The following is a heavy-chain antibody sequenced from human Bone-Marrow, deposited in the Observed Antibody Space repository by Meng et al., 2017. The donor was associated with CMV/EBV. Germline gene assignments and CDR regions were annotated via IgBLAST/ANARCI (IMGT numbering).Heavy chain of an antibody. V-gene: IGHV3-30-3*01. Sequence: GESLKISCAASGFTFSSYAMHWVRQAPGKGLEWVAVISYDGSNKYYADSVKGRFTISRDNSKNTLYLQMNSLRAEDTAVYYCARDREVPAAIEYYFDYWGQGTLVTVYS. CDR1: GFTFSSYA. J-gene: IGHJ4*02. CDR3: ARDREVPAAIEYYFDY. CDR2: ISYDGSNK. D-gene: IGHD2-2*02.